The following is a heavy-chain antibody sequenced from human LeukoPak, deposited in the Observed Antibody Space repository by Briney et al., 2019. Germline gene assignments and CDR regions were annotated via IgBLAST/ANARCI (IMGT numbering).Heavy chain of an antibody. CDR1: GGSFSGYS. D-gene: IGHD3-22*01. V-gene: IGHV4-34*01. CDR3: ARGPYYYDSSGYLNY. J-gene: IGHJ4*02. CDR2: INHSGST. Sequence: SETLSLTCAVYGGSFSGYSWSWIRQPPGKGLEWIGEINHSGSTNYNPSLKSRVTLSVDTSKNQFSLKLSSATAADTAVYYCARGPYYYDSSGYLNYWGQGTLVTVSS.